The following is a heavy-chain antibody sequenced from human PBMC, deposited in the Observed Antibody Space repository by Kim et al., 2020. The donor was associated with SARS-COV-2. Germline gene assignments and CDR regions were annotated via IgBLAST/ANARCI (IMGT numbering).Heavy chain of an antibody. J-gene: IGHJ6*02. CDR1: GFTFSSYG. V-gene: IGHV3-33*01. Sequence: GGSLRLSCAASGFTFSSYGMHWVRQAPGKGLEWVAVIWYDGSNKYYADSVKGRFTISRDNSKNTLYLQMNSLRAEDTAVYYCARDKVPGIAAAGRLYGMDVWGQGTTVTVSS. CDR2: IWYDGSNK. CDR3: ARDKVPGIAAAGRLYGMDV. D-gene: IGHD6-13*01.